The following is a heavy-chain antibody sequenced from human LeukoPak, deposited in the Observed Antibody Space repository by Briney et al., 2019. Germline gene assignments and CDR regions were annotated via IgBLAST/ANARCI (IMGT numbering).Heavy chain of an antibody. D-gene: IGHD2-21*01. CDR1: SYSFTSYG. CDR3: ARAAIYYYYMDV. Sequence: GASVTVSFRASSYSFTSYGINWVRQAPGQGLEWMGWISGYNGDRNYAQKLQDRVTMTTDTSTSTAYMELRGLRSDDTAVYYCARAAIYYYYMDVWGKGTTVTVSS. V-gene: IGHV1-18*01. CDR2: ISGYNGDR. J-gene: IGHJ6*03.